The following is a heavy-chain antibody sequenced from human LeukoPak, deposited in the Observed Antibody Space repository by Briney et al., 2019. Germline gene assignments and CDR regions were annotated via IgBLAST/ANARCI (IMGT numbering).Heavy chain of an antibody. CDR1: GFTFSSYA. V-gene: IGHV3-23*03. J-gene: IGHJ6*02. D-gene: IGHD6-6*01. CDR2: IYSGGST. Sequence: PGGSLRLSCAASGFTFSSYAMSWVRQAPGKGLEWVSVIYSGGSTYYADSVKGRFTISRDNSKNTLYLQMNSLRAEDTAVYYCAKSSGYYYGMDVWGQGTTVTVSS. CDR3: AKSSGYYYGMDV.